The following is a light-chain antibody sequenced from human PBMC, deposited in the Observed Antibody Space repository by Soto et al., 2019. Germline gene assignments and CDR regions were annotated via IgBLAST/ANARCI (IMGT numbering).Light chain of an antibody. CDR1: SSDVGGYNY. Sequence: QSALTQPASVSGSPRQSITISCTGTSSDVGGYNYVSWFQQHPDKAPKLVIYEVTHRPSGFSDRFSGSKSGNTAFLTISGLQTEDEADYYCSSYANTNTYVFGTGTKVTVL. CDR3: SSYANTNTYV. V-gene: IGLV2-14*01. CDR2: EVT. J-gene: IGLJ1*01.